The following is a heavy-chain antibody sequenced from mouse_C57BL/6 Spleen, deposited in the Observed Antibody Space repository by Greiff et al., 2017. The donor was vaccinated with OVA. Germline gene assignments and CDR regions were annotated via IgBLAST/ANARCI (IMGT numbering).Heavy chain of an antibody. J-gene: IGHJ2*01. CDR3: ARRESDYLYFDY. V-gene: IGHV8-12*01. Sequence: QVTLKESGPGILQSSQTLSLTCSFSGFSLSTSGMGVSWIRQPSGKGLEWLAHIYWDDDKRYNPSLKSRLTISKDTSRNQVFLKITSVDTADTATYYCARRESDYLYFDYWGQGTTLTVSS. D-gene: IGHD2-4*01. CDR2: IYWDDDK. CDR1: GFSLSTSGMG.